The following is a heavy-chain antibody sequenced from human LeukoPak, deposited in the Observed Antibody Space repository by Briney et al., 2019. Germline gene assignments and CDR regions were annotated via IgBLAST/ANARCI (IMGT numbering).Heavy chain of an antibody. CDR2: INPNSGGT. CDR1: GYTFTGYY. V-gene: IGHV1-2*04. D-gene: IGHD1-7*01. CDR3: ARQVTGTTDWFDP. Sequence: ASVKVSCKASGYTFTGYYMHWVRQAPGQGLEWMGWINPNSGGTNYAQKFQGWVTMTRDTSISTAYMELSRLRSDDTAMYYCARQVTGTTDWFDPWGQGTLVTVSS. J-gene: IGHJ5*02.